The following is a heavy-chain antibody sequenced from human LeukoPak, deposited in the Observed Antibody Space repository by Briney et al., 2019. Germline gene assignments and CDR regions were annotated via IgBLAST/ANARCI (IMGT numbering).Heavy chain of an antibody. CDR3: ASPRYSSGWYLFDY. CDR2: IIPISGTA. CDR1: GGTFSSYA. V-gene: IGHV1-69*13. D-gene: IGHD6-19*01. J-gene: IGHJ4*02. Sequence: SVKVSCKASGGTFSSYAISWVRQAPGQGLEWMGGIIPISGTANYAQKFQGRVTITADESTSTAYMELSSLRSEDTAVYYCASPRYSSGWYLFDYWGQGTLVTVSS.